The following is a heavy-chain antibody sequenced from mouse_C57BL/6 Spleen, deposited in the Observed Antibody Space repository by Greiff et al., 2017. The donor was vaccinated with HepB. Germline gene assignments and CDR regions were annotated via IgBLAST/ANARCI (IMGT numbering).Heavy chain of an antibody. CDR1: GFTFSSYG. D-gene: IGHD1-1*01. CDR2: ISSGGSYT. CDR3: ARHPLITTVVAYWYFDV. Sequence: VESGGDLVKPGGSLKLSCAASGFTFSSYGMSWVRQTPDKRLEWVATISSGGSYTYYPDSVKGRFTISRDNAKNTLYLQMSSLKSEDTAMYYCARHPLITTVVAYWYFDVWGTGTTVTVSS. J-gene: IGHJ1*03. V-gene: IGHV5-6*01.